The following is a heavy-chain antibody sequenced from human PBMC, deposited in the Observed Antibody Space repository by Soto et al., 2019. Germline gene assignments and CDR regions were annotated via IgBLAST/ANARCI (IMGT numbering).Heavy chain of an antibody. Sequence: QVQLQESGPGLVKPSETLSLTCTVSGGSISSYYWSWIRQPPGKGLEWIGYIYYSGSTTYIPSLKSRANIPADTSKNQFSLRLRSVTAADTAVYYRARRYGDAFDIWGQGTMVTVSS. CDR1: GGSISSYY. D-gene: IGHD1-20*01. CDR2: IYYSGST. CDR3: ARRYGDAFDI. J-gene: IGHJ3*02. V-gene: IGHV4-59*08.